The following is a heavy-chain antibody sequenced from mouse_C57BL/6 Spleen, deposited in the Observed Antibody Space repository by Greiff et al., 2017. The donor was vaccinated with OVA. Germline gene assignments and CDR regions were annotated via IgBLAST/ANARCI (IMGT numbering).Heavy chain of an antibody. CDR2: INPNNGGT. J-gene: IGHJ1*03. D-gene: IGHD1-1*01. CDR3: ARRDYYGSRFWYFDV. V-gene: IGHV1-18*01. Sequence: EVQLQQSGPELVKPGASVKIPCKASGYTFTDYNMDWVKQSHGKSLEWIGDINPNNGGTSYNQKFKGKATLTVDKSSSTAYMELRSLTSEDTAVYYCARRDYYGSRFWYFDVWGTGTTVTVSS. CDR1: GYTFTDYN.